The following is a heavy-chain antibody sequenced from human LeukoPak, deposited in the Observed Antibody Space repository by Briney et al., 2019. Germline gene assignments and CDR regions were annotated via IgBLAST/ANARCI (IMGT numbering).Heavy chain of an antibody. J-gene: IGHJ3*02. CDR3: ARDFFGWGYDVSDI. V-gene: IGHV3-53*01. Sequence: GGSLRLSCAASGFTVSSNYMSWVRQAPGKGLEWVSVLCSGGNTYYADSVKGRFTISRDSSKNTLYLQMNSLRAEDTAVYYCARDFFGWGYDVSDIWGQGTLVTVSS. CDR1: GFTVSSNY. CDR2: LCSGGNT. D-gene: IGHD6-19*01.